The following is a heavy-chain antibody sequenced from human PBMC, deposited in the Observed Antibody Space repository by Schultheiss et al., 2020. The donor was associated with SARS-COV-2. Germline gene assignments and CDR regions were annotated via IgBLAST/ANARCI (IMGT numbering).Heavy chain of an antibody. Sequence: GESLKISCAASGFTFSSYGMHWVRQAPGKGLEWVAVIWYDGSNKYYADSVKGRFTISRDNSKNTLYLQMNSLRAEDTAVYYCAKYGASDPSMVRVVMDYWGQGTLVTVSS. CDR3: AKYGASDPSMVRVVMDY. V-gene: IGHV3-33*06. CDR2: IWYDGSNK. D-gene: IGHD3-10*01. J-gene: IGHJ4*02. CDR1: GFTFSSYG.